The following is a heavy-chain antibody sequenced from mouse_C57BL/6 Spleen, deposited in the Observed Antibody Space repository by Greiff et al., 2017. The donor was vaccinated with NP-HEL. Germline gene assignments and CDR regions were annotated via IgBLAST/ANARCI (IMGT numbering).Heavy chain of an antibody. J-gene: IGHJ3*01. CDR3: ASYGSSAWFAY. CDR1: GYTFTSYW. D-gene: IGHD1-1*01. CDR2: IDPSDGYT. V-gene: IGHV1-69*01. Sequence: QVQLQQPGAELVMPGASVKLSCKASGYTFTSYWMHWVKQRPGQGLEWIGEIDPSDGYTNYNQKFKGKSTLTVDKSSSTAYMQLSSLTSEDSAVYYCASYGSSAWFAYWGQGTLVTVSA.